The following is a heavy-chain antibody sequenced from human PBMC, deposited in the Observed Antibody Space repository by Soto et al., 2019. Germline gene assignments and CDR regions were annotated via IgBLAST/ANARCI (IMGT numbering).Heavy chain of an antibody. CDR3: ARDKGERGLTVTKGGGVFDI. D-gene: IGHD4-17*01. CDR1: SGSISSSNW. V-gene: IGHV4-4*02. Sequence: SETLSLTCAVSSGSISSSNWWSWVRQPPGKGLEWIGEIYHSGSTNYNPSLKSRVTISVDKSKNQFSLKLSSVTAADTAVDYWARDKGERGLTVTKGGGVFDIWGQGTMVTVSS. CDR2: IYHSGST. J-gene: IGHJ3*02.